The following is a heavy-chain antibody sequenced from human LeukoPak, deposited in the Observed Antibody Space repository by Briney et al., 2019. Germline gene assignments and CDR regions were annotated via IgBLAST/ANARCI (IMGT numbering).Heavy chain of an antibody. CDR2: TYHSGST. D-gene: IGHD3-10*01. J-gene: IGHJ5*02. CDR3: VRENISGTNWFDP. CDR1: DYSITTDHR. V-gene: IGHV4-38-2*02. Sequence: SETLSLTCGVSDYSITTDHRWGWIRQPPAPGKGLEWIGSTYHSGSTYYNPSLKNRVTISVDTSKNQFSLKLTSVTAADTALYYCVRENISGTNWFDPWGQGTLVTVSS.